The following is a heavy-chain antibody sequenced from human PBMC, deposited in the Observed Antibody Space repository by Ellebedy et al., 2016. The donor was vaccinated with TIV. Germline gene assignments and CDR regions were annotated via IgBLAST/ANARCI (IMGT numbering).Heavy chain of an antibody. CDR2: IYYSGST. J-gene: IGHJ4*02. V-gene: IGHV4-39*01. D-gene: IGHD2-2*01. Sequence: SETLSLTXTVSGGSISSSSYYWGWIRQPPGKGLEWIGSIYYSGSTYYNPSLKSRVTISVDTSKNQFSLKLSSVTAADTAVYYCARRPTYCSSTSCQYYFDYWGQGTLVTVSS. CDR1: GGSISSSSYY. CDR3: ARRPTYCSSTSCQYYFDY.